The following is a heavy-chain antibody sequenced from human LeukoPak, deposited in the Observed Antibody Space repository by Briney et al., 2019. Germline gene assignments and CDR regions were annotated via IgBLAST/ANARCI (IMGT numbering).Heavy chain of an antibody. Sequence: SETLSLTCTVSGGSISSSSYYWGWIRQPPGKGLEWIGSIYYSGSTYYNPSLKSRVTISVDTSKNQFSLKLSSVTAADTAVYYCARVTRDSSGYYYVWYWGQGTLVTVSS. D-gene: IGHD3-22*01. J-gene: IGHJ4*02. CDR3: ARVTRDSSGYYYVWY. V-gene: IGHV4-39*07. CDR2: IYYSGST. CDR1: GGSISSSSYY.